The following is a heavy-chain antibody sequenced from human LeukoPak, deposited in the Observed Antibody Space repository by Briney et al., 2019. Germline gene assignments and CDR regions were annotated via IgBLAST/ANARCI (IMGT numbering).Heavy chain of an antibody. CDR3: ARGGRQLWQSYFDD. V-gene: IGHV1-46*01. Sequence: ASVKVSCKASGYTFSDFFLNWVRQAPGQGLEWMGIINPNSGSTDYPQKFQGRLTMTGDMSTSTFYMELSSLTSEDTAIYYCARGGRQLWQSYFDDWGQGTLVTVSS. CDR2: INPNSGST. D-gene: IGHD5-18*01. CDR1: GYTFSDFF. J-gene: IGHJ4*03.